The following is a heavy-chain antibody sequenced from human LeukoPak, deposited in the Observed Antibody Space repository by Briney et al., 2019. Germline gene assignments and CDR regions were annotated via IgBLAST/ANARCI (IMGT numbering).Heavy chain of an antibody. CDR1: GYTFTSYY. CDR2: INPSGGGT. D-gene: IGHD5/OR15-5a*01. J-gene: IGHJ4*02. Sequence: GASVKISCKASGYTFTSYYMHWVRQAPGQGLEWMGIINPSGGGTTYAQKSQGRVTMTRDMSTSTVYMELSSLRSEDTAVYYCARLEPSLRGSTFDYWGQGTLVTVSS. CDR3: ARLEPSLRGSTFDY. V-gene: IGHV1-46*01.